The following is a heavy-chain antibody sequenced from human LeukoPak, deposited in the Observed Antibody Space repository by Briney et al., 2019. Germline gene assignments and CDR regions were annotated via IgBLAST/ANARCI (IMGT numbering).Heavy chain of an antibody. CDR3: ARDAAMVSFYYYYYMDV. CDR2: IYTSGST. D-gene: IGHD5-18*01. Sequence: SETLSLTCTASGGSISSYYWSWIRQPAGKGLEWIWRIYTSGSTNYNPSLKSRVTMSVDTSKNPFSLKLSSVTAADTAVYYCARDAAMVSFYYYYYMDVWGKGTTVTVSS. CDR1: GGSISSYY. V-gene: IGHV4-4*07. J-gene: IGHJ6*03.